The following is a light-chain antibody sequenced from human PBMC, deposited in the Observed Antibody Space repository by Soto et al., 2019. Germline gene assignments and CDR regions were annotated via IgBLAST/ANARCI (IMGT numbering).Light chain of an antibody. CDR3: QQYNGWWT. Sequence: EIVMTQSPATLSVSPGESATLSCRASQSVSNNLTWYQQKPGQPPRLLIYGASTRATGVPGRFSGSGSGTEFTLTISSLQSEDFAVYYCQQYNGWWTFGQGTKVDIK. J-gene: IGKJ1*01. CDR1: QSVSNN. CDR2: GAS. V-gene: IGKV3-15*01.